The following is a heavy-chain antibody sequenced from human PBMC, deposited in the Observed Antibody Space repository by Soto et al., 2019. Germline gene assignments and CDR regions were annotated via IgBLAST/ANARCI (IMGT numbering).Heavy chain of an antibody. D-gene: IGHD3-3*01. V-gene: IGHV4-59*12. CDR2: IYYSGST. J-gene: IGHJ5*02. CDR1: GGSITNYY. CDR3: ARGQRFSDWFDP. Sequence: SETLSLTCTISGGSITNYYWSWIRQPPVKGLEWIGYIYYSGSTNYNPSLKSRVTISPDTSMNQFSLRLTSVTAADTAVYYCARGQRFSDWFDPWGQGTLVTVSS.